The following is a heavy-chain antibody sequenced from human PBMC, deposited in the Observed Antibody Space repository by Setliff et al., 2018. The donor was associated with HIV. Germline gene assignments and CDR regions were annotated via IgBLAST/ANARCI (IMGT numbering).Heavy chain of an antibody. CDR2: IYYTGSA. CDR1: GGSISSSSYY. J-gene: IGHJ5*02. V-gene: IGHV4-39*01. D-gene: IGHD2-15*01. CDR3: ARLSVVVVAASYNWFDP. Sequence: SETLSLTCTVSGGSISSSSYYWGCIRQPPGKGLEWIGSIYYTGSANYNPSLKSRVTMSVDTSKNQFSLKLSSVTAADTAVYYCARLSVVVVAASYNWFDPWGQGTLVTVSS.